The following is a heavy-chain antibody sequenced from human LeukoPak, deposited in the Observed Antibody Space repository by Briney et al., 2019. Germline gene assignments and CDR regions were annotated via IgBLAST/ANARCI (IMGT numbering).Heavy chain of an antibody. D-gene: IGHD1-1*01. CDR2: INHSGST. CDR3: ARGGWNVRFDN. V-gene: IGHV4-34*01. CDR1: GGSFSGYY. J-gene: IGHJ4*02. Sequence: TSETLSLTCAVYGGSFSGYYWSWIRQPPGKGLEWIGEINHSGSTNYNPSLKSRVTISVDTSKNQFSLKLSSVTAADTAVYYCARGGWNVRFDNWGQGTLLTVSS.